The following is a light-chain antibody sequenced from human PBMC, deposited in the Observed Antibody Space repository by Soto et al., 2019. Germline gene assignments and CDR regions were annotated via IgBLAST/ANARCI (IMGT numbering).Light chain of an antibody. Sequence: SYELTQPPSVSVAPGQTARITCGGNNMGNKSVHWYQQKPGQAPVLVVYDDSDRPAGIPERFSGSNSGNTATLTISRVEAGDEADYYCQGWDSSRDPVVFGGGTKLTVL. J-gene: IGLJ2*01. CDR3: QGWDSSRDPVV. V-gene: IGLV3-21*02. CDR2: DDS. CDR1: NMGNKS.